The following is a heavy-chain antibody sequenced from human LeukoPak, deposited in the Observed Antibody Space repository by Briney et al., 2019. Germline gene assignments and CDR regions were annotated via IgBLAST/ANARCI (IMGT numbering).Heavy chain of an antibody. CDR3: TKNTHDY. D-gene: IGHD1/OR15-1a*01. CDR1: GFTFSGSW. V-gene: IGHV3-7*01. J-gene: IGHJ4*02. CDR2: IKGDGSGK. Sequence: PGGSLGLSCAASGFTFSGSWMSWVRQAPGKGLEWVATIKGDGSGKFYVDSVKGRFAISRDDAKSSLFLQMDSLRSEDTAVYYCTKNTHDYWGQGTLVTVSS.